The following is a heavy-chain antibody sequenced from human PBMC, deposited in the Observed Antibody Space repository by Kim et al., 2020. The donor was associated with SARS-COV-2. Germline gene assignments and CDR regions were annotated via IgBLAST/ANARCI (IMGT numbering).Heavy chain of an antibody. CDR3: ARKSSLDFDY. J-gene: IGHJ4*02. CDR2: MNSDGSST. V-gene: IGHV3-74*01. D-gene: IGHD2-15*01. CDR1: GFTFSNYW. Sequence: GGSLRLSCAASGFTFSNYWMHWVRQAPGKGLVWVSRMNSDGSSTSYADSVKGRFTISRDNAKNTLYLQMNSLRAEDTAVYYCARKSSLDFDYWGQGTLVTVSS.